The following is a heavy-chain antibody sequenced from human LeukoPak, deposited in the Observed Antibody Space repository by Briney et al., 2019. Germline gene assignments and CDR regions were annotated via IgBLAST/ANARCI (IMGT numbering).Heavy chain of an antibody. V-gene: IGHV3-30*04. CDR1: GFTFSSYA. CDR2: ISYDGSNK. D-gene: IGHD1-1*01. J-gene: IGHJ4*02. CDR3: AKDLLVPVQLPDY. Sequence: HPGGSLRLSCAASGFTFSSYAMHWVRQAPGKGLEWVAVISYDGSNKYYADSVKGRFTISRDNSKNTLYLQMNSLRAEDTAVYYCAKDLLVPVQLPDYWGQGTLVTVSS.